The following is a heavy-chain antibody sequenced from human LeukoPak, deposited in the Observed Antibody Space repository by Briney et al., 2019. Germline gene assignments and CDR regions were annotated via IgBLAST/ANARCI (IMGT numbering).Heavy chain of an antibody. CDR1: GGSISSSHW. D-gene: IGHD3-9*01. J-gene: IGHJ6*03. CDR3: ARLSELRYFDWLLKTHYYYYYMDV. V-gene: IGHV4-39*01. Sequence: PSGTLSLTCAVSGGSISSSHWWSWIRQPPGKGLEWIGSIYYSGSTYYNPSLKSRVTISVDTSKNQFSLKLSSATAADTAVYYCARLSELRYFDWLLKTHYYYYYMDVWGKGTTVTISS. CDR2: IYYSGST.